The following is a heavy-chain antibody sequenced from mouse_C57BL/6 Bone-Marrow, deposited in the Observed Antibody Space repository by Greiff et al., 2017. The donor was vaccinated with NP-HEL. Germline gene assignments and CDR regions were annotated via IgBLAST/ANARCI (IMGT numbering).Heavy chain of an antibody. J-gene: IGHJ1*03. CDR1: GFNIKDDY. CDR2: IDPENGDT. Sequence: EVQLQESGAELVRPGASVKLSCTASGFNIKDDYMHWVKQRPEQGLEWIGWIDPENGDTEYASKFQGKATITADTSSNTAYLQLSSLTTRDTAVYYGTTWDYDVPYWYFDVWGTGTTVTVSA. D-gene: IGHD2-4*01. V-gene: IGHV14-4*01. CDR3: TTWDYDVPYWYFDV.